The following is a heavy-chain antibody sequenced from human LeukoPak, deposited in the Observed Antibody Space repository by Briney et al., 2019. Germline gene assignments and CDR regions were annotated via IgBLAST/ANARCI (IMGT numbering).Heavy chain of an antibody. Sequence: PSETLSLTCTVSGGSISSSTYYWGWLRQPPGKGLEWIGSIYYSGSTYYNLSLKSRVTISVDTSKNQFSLKLNSVTAADTAVYYCAGDEVSGPRIAAAGTRWFDTWGQGTLVTVSS. CDR3: AGDEVSGPRIAAAGTRWFDT. V-gene: IGHV4-39*01. CDR1: GGSISSSTYY. D-gene: IGHD6-13*01. CDR2: IYYSGST. J-gene: IGHJ5*02.